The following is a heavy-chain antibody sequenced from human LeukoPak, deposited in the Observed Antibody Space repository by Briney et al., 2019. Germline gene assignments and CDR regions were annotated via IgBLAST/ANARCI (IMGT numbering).Heavy chain of an antibody. D-gene: IGHD1-1*01. Sequence: GGSLRLSCAASGFTFSSYWMSWVRQAPGKGLEWVANIKQDESEKYYVDSLKGRFTISRDNAKNSLYLQMNSLRGEDTAVYYCARDKIEGPTKLDYWGQGILVTVSS. V-gene: IGHV3-7*01. J-gene: IGHJ4*02. CDR1: GFTFSSYW. CDR3: ARDKIEGPTKLDY. CDR2: IKQDESEK.